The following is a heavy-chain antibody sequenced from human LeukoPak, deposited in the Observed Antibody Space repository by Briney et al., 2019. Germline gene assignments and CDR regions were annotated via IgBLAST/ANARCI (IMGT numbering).Heavy chain of an antibody. CDR1: GYTFTNYY. CDR3: ASGYSYGPFDY. V-gene: IGHV1-46*01. Sequence: ASVKLSCNASGYTFTNYYIHWGRQAPGQGLAWMGIINSSGGSTNYEQKFQVKVTITRATATSTVYTYVSSLRSEDAAVYYFASGYSYGPFDYWGQGTLVTVSS. CDR2: INSSGGST. J-gene: IGHJ4*02. D-gene: IGHD5-18*01.